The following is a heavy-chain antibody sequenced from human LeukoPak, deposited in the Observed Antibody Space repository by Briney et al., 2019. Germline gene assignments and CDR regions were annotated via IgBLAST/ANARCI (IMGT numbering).Heavy chain of an antibody. CDR1: GGTFSSYA. J-gene: IGHJ6*02. V-gene: IGHV1-69*05. CDR2: IIPIFGTA. Sequence: GASVKVSCKASGGTFSSYAISWVRQAPGQGLEWMGGIIPIFGTANYAQKFQGRVTITTDESTSTAYMELSSLRSEDTAVYYCAKNRGSGSYYNVIGAYYYGMDVWGQGTTVTVSS. CDR3: AKNRGSGSYYNVIGAYYYGMDV. D-gene: IGHD3-10*01.